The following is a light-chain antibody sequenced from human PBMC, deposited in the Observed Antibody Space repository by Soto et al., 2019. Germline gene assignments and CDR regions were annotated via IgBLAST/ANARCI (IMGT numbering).Light chain of an antibody. CDR1: SSDVGGYNY. Sequence: QSVLTQPASVSGSPGQSITISCTGTSSDVGGYNYVSWYQQHPGKAPKLMISEVSKRPSGVSNRFSGSKSGNTASLTISGLQAEDEADYYCSSYTSTTTVLFGGGTKVTVL. J-gene: IGLJ2*01. CDR2: EVS. CDR3: SSYTSTTTVL. V-gene: IGLV2-14*01.